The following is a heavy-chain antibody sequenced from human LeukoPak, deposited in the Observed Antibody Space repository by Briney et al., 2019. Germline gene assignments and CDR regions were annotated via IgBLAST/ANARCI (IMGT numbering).Heavy chain of an antibody. CDR2: IYHSGST. CDR1: GGSISRSNW. Sequence: SGTLSLTCAVSGGSISRSNWWSWVRQPPGKGLEWIGEIYHSGSTNYNPSLKSRVTISVDKSKNQFSLKLSSVTAADTAVYYCARRVQYGDYAFDIWGQGTMVTVSS. J-gene: IGHJ3*02. CDR3: ARRVQYGDYAFDI. D-gene: IGHD4-17*01. V-gene: IGHV4-4*02.